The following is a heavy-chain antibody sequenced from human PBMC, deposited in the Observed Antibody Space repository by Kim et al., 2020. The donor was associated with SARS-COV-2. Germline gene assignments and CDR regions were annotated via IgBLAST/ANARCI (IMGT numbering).Heavy chain of an antibody. Sequence: GGSLRLSCAASGFTFSDHYMDWVRQAPGKGLEWVGRSKTRAISYITQFAASVRGRFTILRDDSKNSLYLQMNSLKIEDTAVYYCARVALVAREGVRLIDNWGQGTLVTVSS. CDR2: SKTRAISYIT. D-gene: IGHD2-15*01. V-gene: IGHV3-72*01. CDR3: ARVALVAREGVRLIDN. J-gene: IGHJ1*01. CDR1: GFTFSDHY.